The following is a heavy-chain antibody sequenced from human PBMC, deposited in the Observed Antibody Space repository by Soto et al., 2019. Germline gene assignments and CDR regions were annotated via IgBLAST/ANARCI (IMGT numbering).Heavy chain of an antibody. D-gene: IGHD4-4*01. J-gene: IGHJ4*02. CDR3: AKSKSGVGPFQLQRFFDY. CDR2: VSYDGNNE. Sequence: QGQLVESGEGVVQPGGSLRLSCEASGFSFSSYGMHWVRQAPGKGLAWVAVVSYDGNNEYYVDSVKGRFTTSRDNSKNMVFLQMNSLRPEDTAVYYCAKSKSGVGPFQLQRFFDYWRQGSLVTVSS. CDR1: GFSFSSYG. V-gene: IGHV3-30*18.